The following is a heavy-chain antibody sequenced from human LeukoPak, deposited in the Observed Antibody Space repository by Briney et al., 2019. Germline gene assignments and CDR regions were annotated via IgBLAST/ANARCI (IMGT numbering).Heavy chain of an antibody. D-gene: IGHD6-6*01. CDR3: ARGGNSSSSWFDP. J-gene: IGHJ5*02. CDR2: ISSSSSYI. V-gene: IGHV3-21*01. CDR1: GFTFSSYS. Sequence: PGGSLRLSCAASGFTFSSYSMNWVRQAPGKGLEWVSSISSSSSYIYYADSVKGRFTISRDNAKNSLYLQMNSLRAEDTAVYYCARGGNSSSSWFDPWGQGTLVTVSS.